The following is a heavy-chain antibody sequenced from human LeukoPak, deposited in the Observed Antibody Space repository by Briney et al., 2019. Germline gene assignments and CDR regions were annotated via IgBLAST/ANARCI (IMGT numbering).Heavy chain of an antibody. CDR2: ISYDGRSE. D-gene: IGHD3-16*02. CDR1: GFTSRTYD. Sequence: GRSLRLSCTMSGFTSRTYDMHWVRQTPGKGLEWVASISYDGRSEYFVDSVKGRFTISRDDSKNTMSLQMNSLRPDDTAVYYCAKSLLDYSYYFFGMDVWGHGTTVTVSS. CDR3: AKSLLDYSYYFFGMDV. J-gene: IGHJ6*02. V-gene: IGHV3-30*18.